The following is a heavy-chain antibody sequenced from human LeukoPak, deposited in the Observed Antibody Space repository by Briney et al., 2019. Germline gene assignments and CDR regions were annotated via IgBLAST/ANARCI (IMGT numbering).Heavy chain of an antibody. D-gene: IGHD6-6*01. V-gene: IGHV1-69*05. CDR2: IIPIFGTA. CDR3: AREAARPYYYYYYMDV. Sequence: ASVKVSCKASGGTFSSYAISWVRQAPGQGLEWMGGIIPIFGTANYAQKFQGRVTITTDESTSTAYMELSSLRSEDTAVYYCAREAARPYYYYYYMDVWGKGTTVAVSS. J-gene: IGHJ6*03. CDR1: GGTFSSYA.